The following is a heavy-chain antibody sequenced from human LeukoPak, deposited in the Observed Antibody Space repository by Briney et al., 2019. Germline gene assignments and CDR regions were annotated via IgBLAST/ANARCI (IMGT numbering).Heavy chain of an antibody. V-gene: IGHV3-11*01. Sequence: GGSLRLSCAASGFTFSDYYMSWIRQAPGKGLEWVSYISSSGSTIYYADSVKGRFTISRDNAKNSLYLQMNSLRAEDTAVYCCARQDIVVVPAATGVDYWGQGTLVTVSS. CDR2: ISSSGSTI. CDR3: ARQDIVVVPAATGVDY. J-gene: IGHJ4*02. CDR1: GFTFSDYY. D-gene: IGHD2-2*01.